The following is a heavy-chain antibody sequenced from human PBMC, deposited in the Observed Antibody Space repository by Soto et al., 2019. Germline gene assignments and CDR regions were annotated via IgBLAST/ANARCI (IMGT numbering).Heavy chain of an antibody. J-gene: IGHJ4*02. CDR1: GFTFSSYA. CDR3: AKDSDPASKPYYFDY. D-gene: IGHD2-2*01. Sequence: PGGSLRLSCAASGFTFSSYAMSWVRQAPGKGLEWVSAISGSGGSTYYADSVKGRFTISRDNSKNTLYLQMNSLRAEDTAVYYCAKDSDPASKPYYFDYWGQGTMVTASS. V-gene: IGHV3-23*01. CDR2: ISGSGGST.